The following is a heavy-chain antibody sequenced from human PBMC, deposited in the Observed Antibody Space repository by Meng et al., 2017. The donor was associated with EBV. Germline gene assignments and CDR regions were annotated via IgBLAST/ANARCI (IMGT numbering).Heavy chain of an antibody. Sequence: QGQLQELGPGLGKPSGTLSLHRAFSAASISSSNWWSWGRQPPGKGLDWIGEIYHRGSTNYNPSLKSRVTISVDKSKNQFSLKLSSVTAADTAVYYCARRSLDYYDSSGFDYWGQGTLVTVSS. CDR1: AASISSSNW. CDR3: ARRSLDYYDSSGFDY. D-gene: IGHD3-22*01. V-gene: IGHV4-4*02. CDR2: IYHRGST. J-gene: IGHJ4*02.